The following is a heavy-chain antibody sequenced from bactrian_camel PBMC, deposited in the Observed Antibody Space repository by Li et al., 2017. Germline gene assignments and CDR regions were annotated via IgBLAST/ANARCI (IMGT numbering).Heavy chain of an antibody. V-gene: IGHV3S53*01. Sequence: HVQLVESGGGSVQTGGSLRVSCAYSGTTSNSYSMAWFRQAPGEERVGVAAIDRSGYTTYADSVKDRFTISKDNAKNTMYLQMNNLKPEDTAMYYCAATILYPSTPVAVRLSPSQYRYWGQGTQVTVS. CDR1: GTTSNSYS. CDR3: AATILYPSTPVAVRLSPSQYRY. D-gene: IGHD5*01. CDR2: IDRSGYT. J-gene: IGHJ4*01.